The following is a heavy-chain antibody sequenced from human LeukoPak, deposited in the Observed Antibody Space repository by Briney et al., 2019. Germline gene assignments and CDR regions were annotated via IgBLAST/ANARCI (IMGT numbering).Heavy chain of an antibody. CDR3: ARGRGAGYSNWGYYFDY. D-gene: IGHD4-11*01. V-gene: IGHV4-34*01. CDR1: GGSFSGYY. Sequence: PSETLSLTCAVYGGSFSGYYWSWIRQPPGKGPEWIGEINHSGSTNYNPSLKSRVTISVDTSKNQFSLKLSSVTAADTAVYYCARGRGAGYSNWGYYFDYWGQGTLVTVSS. J-gene: IGHJ4*02. CDR2: INHSGST.